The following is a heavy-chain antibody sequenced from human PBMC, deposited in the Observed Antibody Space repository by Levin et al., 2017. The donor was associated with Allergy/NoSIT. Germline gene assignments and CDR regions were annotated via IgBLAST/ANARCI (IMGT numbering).Heavy chain of an antibody. D-gene: IGHD6-19*01. Sequence: SQTLSLTCAVYGGSFSGYYWSWIRQPPGKGLEWIGEINHSGSTNYNPSLKSRVTISVDTSKNQFSLKLSSVTAADTAVYYCASGLYSGWYGYWGQGTLVTVSS. CDR2: INHSGST. J-gene: IGHJ4*02. CDR3: ASGLYSGWYGY. V-gene: IGHV4-34*01. CDR1: GGSFSGYY.